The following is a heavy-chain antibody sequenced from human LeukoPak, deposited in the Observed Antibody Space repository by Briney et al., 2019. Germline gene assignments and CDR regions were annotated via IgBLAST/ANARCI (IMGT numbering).Heavy chain of an antibody. J-gene: IGHJ4*02. Sequence: EESLKISCKGSGYSFTSYWIGWVRQMPGKGLEWMGIIYPGVSDTRYSPSFQGQVTISADKSISTAYLQWSSLKASDTAMYYCARHGVRGYTNGYFDYWGQGTLVTVSS. CDR3: ARHGVRGYTNGYFDY. D-gene: IGHD5-18*01. CDR2: IYPGVSDT. CDR1: GYSFTSYW. V-gene: IGHV5-51*01.